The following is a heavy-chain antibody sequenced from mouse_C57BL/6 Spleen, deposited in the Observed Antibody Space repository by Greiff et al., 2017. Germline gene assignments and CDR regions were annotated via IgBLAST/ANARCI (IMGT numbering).Heavy chain of an antibody. V-gene: IGHV1-61*01. J-gene: IGHJ2*01. CDR1: GYTFTSYW. CDR3: TRRGFYYSNYGEDY. Sequence: VQLQQPGAELVRPGSSVKLSCKASGYTFTSYWMDWVKQRPGQGLEWIGNINPSDSETHYNQKFKDKATLTVDKSSSTAYMQLSSLTSEDSAVYYCTRRGFYYSNYGEDYWGQGTTLTVST. CDR2: INPSDSET. D-gene: IGHD2-5*01.